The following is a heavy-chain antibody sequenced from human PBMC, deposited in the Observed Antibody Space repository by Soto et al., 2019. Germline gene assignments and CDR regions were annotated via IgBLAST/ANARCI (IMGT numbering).Heavy chain of an antibody. Sequence: PGWSLRLSCEASRYNFKSHGLSLVRQAPGKGLEWVSTIDSSGVNTHYADSVKGRLTISRDNSRNTLHLQMHDLRADDTALYYCVSLVYAHFEYWGQGTVVTVSS. CDR1: RYNFKSHG. CDR2: IDSSGVNT. V-gene: IGHV3-23*01. D-gene: IGHD2-8*01. J-gene: IGHJ4*02. CDR3: VSLVYAHFEY.